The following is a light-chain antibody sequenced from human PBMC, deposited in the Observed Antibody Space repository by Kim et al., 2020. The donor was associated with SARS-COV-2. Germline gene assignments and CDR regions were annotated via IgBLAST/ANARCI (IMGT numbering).Light chain of an antibody. CDR3: SSYTSSSTLA. CDR1: SSDVGGYNY. Sequence: GQSFTISCTGTSSDVGGYNYVSWYQQHPGKAPKLLIYDVSNRPSGVSNRFSGSKSGNTASLTISGLQAEDEADYYCSSYTSSSTLAFGGGTQLTVL. J-gene: IGLJ3*02. V-gene: IGLV2-14*03. CDR2: DVS.